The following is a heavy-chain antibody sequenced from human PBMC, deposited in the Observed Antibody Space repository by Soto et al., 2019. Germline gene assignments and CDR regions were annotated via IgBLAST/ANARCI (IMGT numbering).Heavy chain of an antibody. CDR2: IYPDDSET. D-gene: IGHD2-21*01. J-gene: IGHJ4*02. V-gene: IGHV5-51*01. CDR1: GYTFSSNW. Sequence: GESLKISCQASGYTFSSNWIGWVRQMPGKGLEWMGIIYPDDSETRYSPSFQGQVTISADRSFNTAYLQWASLQPSDTAIYYCARLVDSCGDHHFFDCWGQGTRVTVSS. CDR3: ARLVDSCGDHHFFDC.